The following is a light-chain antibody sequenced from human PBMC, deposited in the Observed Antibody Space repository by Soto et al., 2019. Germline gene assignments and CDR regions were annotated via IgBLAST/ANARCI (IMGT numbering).Light chain of an antibody. CDR2: VAS. CDR3: QHYGSSPPYT. V-gene: IGKV3-20*01. Sequence: EIVLTQSPGTLSLSPGERATLSCRASQSVSSYLAWYQQKPGQAPRLLMYVASSRATGIPDRFSGSGSGTDFTLTINRLEPEDFAVYYCQHYGSSPPYTFGQGTKLEIK. J-gene: IGKJ2*01. CDR1: QSVSSY.